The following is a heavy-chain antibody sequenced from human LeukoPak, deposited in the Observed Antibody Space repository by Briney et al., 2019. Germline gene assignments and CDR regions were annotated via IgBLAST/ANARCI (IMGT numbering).Heavy chain of an antibody. D-gene: IGHD6-13*01. J-gene: IGHJ6*03. CDR3: AREGYGQGYYYYYMDV. Sequence: ESSVKVSCKTSGYTFTGYYMHWVRQAPGQGLEWMGWINPNSGGTNYAQKFQGRVTMTRDTSISTAYMELSRLRSDDTAVYYCAREGYGQGYYYYYMDVWGKGTTVTVSS. CDR2: INPNSGGT. CDR1: GYTFTGYY. V-gene: IGHV1-2*02.